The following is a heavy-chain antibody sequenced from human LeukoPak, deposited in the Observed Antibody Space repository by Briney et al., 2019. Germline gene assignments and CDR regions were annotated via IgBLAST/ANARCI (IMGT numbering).Heavy chain of an antibody. CDR1: GYTFTSYG. Sequence: ASEMVSCKASGYTFTSYGISWVRQAPGQGLEWMGWISAYNGNTNYAQKLQGRVTMTTDTSTSTAYMELRSLRSDDTAVYYCARSMVANYYYYGMDVWGQGTTVTVSS. D-gene: IGHD4/OR15-4a*01. CDR2: ISAYNGNT. J-gene: IGHJ6*02. V-gene: IGHV1-18*01. CDR3: ARSMVANYYYYGMDV.